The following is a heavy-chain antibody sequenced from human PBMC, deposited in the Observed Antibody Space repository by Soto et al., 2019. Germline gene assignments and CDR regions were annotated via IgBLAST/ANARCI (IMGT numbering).Heavy chain of an antibody. J-gene: IGHJ3*02. CDR2: IYDSGST. D-gene: IGHD3-9*01. CDR3: AASYYAILTGQFAFDI. Sequence: SETLSLTCTVSGGSISHFYWSWIRQPPGKGLEWLGYIYDSGSTNYNPSLKSRVTMSMDTSKTQFSLNLSSVTAADTAVYFCAASYYAILTGQFAFDIWGHGTMVTVSS. CDR1: GGSISHFY. V-gene: IGHV4-59*01.